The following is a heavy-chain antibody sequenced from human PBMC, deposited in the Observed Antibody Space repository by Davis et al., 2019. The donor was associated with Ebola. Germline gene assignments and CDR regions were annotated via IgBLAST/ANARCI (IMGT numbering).Heavy chain of an antibody. J-gene: IGHJ5*02. Sequence: PSETLSLTCTVSGGSISSHYWSWIRQPPGKGLEWIGYIYYSGSTYYNPSLKSRVTISVDTSKNQFSLKLSSVTAADTAVYYCARDHYDFWSGPQRCWFDPWGQGTLVTVSS. V-gene: IGHV4-59*11. CDR2: IYYSGST. CDR1: GGSISSHY. D-gene: IGHD3-3*01. CDR3: ARDHYDFWSGPQRCWFDP.